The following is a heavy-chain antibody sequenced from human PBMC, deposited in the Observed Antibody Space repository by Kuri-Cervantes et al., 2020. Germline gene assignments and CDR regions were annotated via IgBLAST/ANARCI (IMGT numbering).Heavy chain of an antibody. V-gene: IGHV3-30*01. CDR1: GFTFSSAA. CDR2: IWYDGSNK. CDR3: ARPTRFYYYYGMDV. D-gene: IGHD3-10*02. Sequence: GGSLRLSCVASGFTFSSAAMHWVRQGPGKGLEWVAVIWYDGSNKYHADSMKGRFTISRDNSKNTLYLQMNSLTTEDTAVYYCARPTRFYYYYGMDVWGQGTTVTVSS. J-gene: IGHJ6*02.